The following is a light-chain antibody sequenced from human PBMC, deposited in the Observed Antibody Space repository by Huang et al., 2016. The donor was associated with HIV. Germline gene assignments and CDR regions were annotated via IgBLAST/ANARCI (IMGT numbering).Light chain of an antibody. CDR3: QQRGDWPLT. V-gene: IGKV3-11*01. CDR2: DAS. J-gene: IGKJ4*01. Sequence: EIVLTQSPATLSLSPGERATLSCRASQSIINFLAWYQQKPGQAPRLLIYDASNRATGIPAGFSGSGSGTDFTLTISSLEPEDFAVYYCQQRGDWPLTFGGGTKVEI. CDR1: QSIINF.